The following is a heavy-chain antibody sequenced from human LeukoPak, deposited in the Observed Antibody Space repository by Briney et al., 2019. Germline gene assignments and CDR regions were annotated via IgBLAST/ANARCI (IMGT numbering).Heavy chain of an antibody. CDR1: GYTFTGYY. Sequence: ASVKVSCKASGYTFTGYYMHWVRQAPGQGLEWMGWISAYTSNTDYAQNLQGRVTMTTDTSTSTAYMELRSLRSDDTAVYYCARDSAYCTNGVCFYYFDYWGQGTLVTVSS. J-gene: IGHJ4*02. V-gene: IGHV1-18*04. D-gene: IGHD2-8*01. CDR2: ISAYTSNT. CDR3: ARDSAYCTNGVCFYYFDY.